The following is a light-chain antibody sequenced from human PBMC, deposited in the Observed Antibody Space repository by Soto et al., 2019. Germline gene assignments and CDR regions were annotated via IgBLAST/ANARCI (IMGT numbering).Light chain of an antibody. CDR3: QQYGSSQT. CDR1: QSVSNNY. V-gene: IGKV3-20*01. Sequence: ILLTQSPGTLSLSPGERATLSCRASQSVSNNYLAWYQQKPGQAPSLLIYGASNRATGIPDRLSGSGSGTDFTLTISRLEPEDFAVYYCQQYGSSQTFGQGTKVDIK. CDR2: GAS. J-gene: IGKJ1*01.